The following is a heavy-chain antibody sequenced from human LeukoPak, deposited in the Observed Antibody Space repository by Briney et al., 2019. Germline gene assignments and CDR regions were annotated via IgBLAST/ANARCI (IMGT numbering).Heavy chain of an antibody. CDR2: IYPGDSDT. CDR1: GYTFTSYW. J-gene: IGHJ4*02. V-gene: IGHV5-51*01. Sequence: GESLKISCKGSGYTFTSYWIGWVRQMPGKGLEWMGIIYPGDSDTRYGPSFQGQVTISADKSISTAYLQWSSLKASDTAMYYCARRPAWYSSGWLFDYWGQGTLVTVSS. CDR3: ARRPAWYSSGWLFDY. D-gene: IGHD6-19*01.